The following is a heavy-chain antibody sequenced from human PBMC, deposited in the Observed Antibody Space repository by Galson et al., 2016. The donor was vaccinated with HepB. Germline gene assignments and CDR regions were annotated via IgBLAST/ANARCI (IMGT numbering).Heavy chain of an antibody. D-gene: IGHD3-10*01. CDR2: IYWDDDK. CDR1: GFSLSTPGVG. CDR3: ARSHVLRFFGEFRGGPYFDY. Sequence: PALVKPTQTLTLTCTFSGFSLSTPGVGVGWVRQPPGKALEWLALIYWDDDKHYDPSLKSRLTITKDTSKNPVVLTMTNMDPVDTATYSCARSHVLRFFGEFRGGPYFDYWGQGTVVTVSS. V-gene: IGHV2-5*05. J-gene: IGHJ4*02.